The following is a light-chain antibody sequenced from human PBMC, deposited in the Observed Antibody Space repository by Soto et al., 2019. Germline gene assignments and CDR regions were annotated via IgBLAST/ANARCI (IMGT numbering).Light chain of an antibody. V-gene: IGKV3-11*01. J-gene: IGKJ4*01. CDR1: QSIGTY. CDR2: DAF. CDR3: QQRAYWPPFT. Sequence: ETVLTQSPATLSKSPGESATLSCRASQSIGTYLAWYQHRPGQPPRLLIYDAFNRATGIPARFSGDGSGTDFILTISSREPEDFAGYYCQQRAYWPPFTFGGGTKVEIK.